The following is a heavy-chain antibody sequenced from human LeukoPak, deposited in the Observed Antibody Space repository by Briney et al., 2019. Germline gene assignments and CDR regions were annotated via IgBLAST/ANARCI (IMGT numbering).Heavy chain of an antibody. J-gene: IGHJ4*02. CDR2: ITPIFGIA. D-gene: IGHD1-26*01. V-gene: IGHV1-69*13. CDR3: ARSEWELTLDY. Sequence: ASVKVSCKASGGTFSSYDISWVRQAPGQGLEWMGEITPIFGIANYAHKFQGRVTIAADESTSTAYMELSSLRYEDTAVYYCARSEWELTLDYWGQGTLLTVSS. CDR1: GGTFSSYD.